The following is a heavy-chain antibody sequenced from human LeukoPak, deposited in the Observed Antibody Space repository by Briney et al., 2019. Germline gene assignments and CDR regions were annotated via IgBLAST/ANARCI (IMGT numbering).Heavy chain of an antibody. CDR2: IYYSGST. D-gene: IGHD3-22*01. V-gene: IGHV4-30-4*01. J-gene: IGHJ3*02. CDR1: GGSISSGDYY. Sequence: TLSLTCTVSGGSISSGDYYWSWIRQPPGRGLEWIGYIYYSGSTYYNPSLKSRVTISVDTSKNQFSLKLSSVTAADTAVYYCAREVAYYYDSSGSADAFDIWGQGTMVTVSS. CDR3: AREVAYYYDSSGSADAFDI.